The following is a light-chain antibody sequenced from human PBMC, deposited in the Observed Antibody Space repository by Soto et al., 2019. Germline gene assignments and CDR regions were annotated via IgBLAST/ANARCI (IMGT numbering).Light chain of an antibody. V-gene: IGKV1-5*03. CDR1: QSISSW. CDR3: QQYSSSWT. Sequence: DIQMTQSPSTLSASVGDRVTITCRASQSISSWLAWYQQKPGKAPNLLIYKASSLESGVPSRFSGSGSGTEFTLTISSLQPDDFATYHCQQYSSSWTFGQGTKVEIK. J-gene: IGKJ1*01. CDR2: KAS.